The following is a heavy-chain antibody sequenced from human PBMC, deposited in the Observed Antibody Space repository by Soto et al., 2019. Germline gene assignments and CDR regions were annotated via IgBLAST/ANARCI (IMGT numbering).Heavy chain of an antibody. CDR2: IYYSGST. CDR3: ARVTSFYYYGMDV. Sequence: SETLSLTCTVSGGSISSGGYYWSWIRQHPGKGLEWIGYIYYSGSTYYNPSLKSRVTISVDTSKNQFSLKLSSVTAADTAVYYCARVTSFYYYGMDVWGQGTTVTVSS. CDR1: GGSISSGGYY. J-gene: IGHJ6*02. V-gene: IGHV4-31*03.